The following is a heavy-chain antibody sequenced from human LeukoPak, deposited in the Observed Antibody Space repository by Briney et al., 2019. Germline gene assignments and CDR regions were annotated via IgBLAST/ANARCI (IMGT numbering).Heavy chain of an antibody. Sequence: GESLKFSCQGSEYSFTSYWIGGVGQMPGKGLEWVGIIYPGDSDTRYSPSFQGQVTISADKSISTAYLQWSSLKASDTAMYQCARNGGGSYVDWGQGTLVTVSS. CDR3: ARNGGGSYVD. J-gene: IGHJ4*02. V-gene: IGHV5-51*01. CDR1: EYSFTSYW. CDR2: IYPGDSDT. D-gene: IGHD1-26*01.